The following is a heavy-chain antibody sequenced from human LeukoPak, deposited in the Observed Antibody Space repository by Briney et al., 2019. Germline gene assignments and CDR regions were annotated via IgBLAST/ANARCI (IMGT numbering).Heavy chain of an antibody. CDR2: INGDGRNI. CDR3: ALLGTAISYYFDY. V-gene: IGHV3-74*01. CDR1: GFTFSSYW. J-gene: IGHJ4*02. D-gene: IGHD6-6*01. Sequence: GGSLRLSCVASGFTFSSYWMHWVRQAPRKGLVWVSRINGDGRNINYADSVRGRFTISRDNSKNTLYLQMNSLRAEDTAVYYCALLGTAISYYFDYWGQGTLVTVSS.